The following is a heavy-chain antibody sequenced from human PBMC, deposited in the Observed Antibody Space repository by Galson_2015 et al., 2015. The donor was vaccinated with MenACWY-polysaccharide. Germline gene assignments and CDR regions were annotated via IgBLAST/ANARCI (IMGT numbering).Heavy chain of an antibody. CDR1: GFTFNNFA. Sequence: SLRLSCAASGFTFNNFAMSWVRQAPGKGLEWLSAISGNGDNTYYADSVRGRFTISRDTSRNTLYLQMRSLRADDTALYYCARAGIRDVVPTARFSPAPDYWGQGTLVTVSS. CDR3: ARAGIRDVVPTARFSPAPDY. CDR2: ISGNGDNT. V-gene: IGHV3-23*01. D-gene: IGHD3-3*01. J-gene: IGHJ4*02.